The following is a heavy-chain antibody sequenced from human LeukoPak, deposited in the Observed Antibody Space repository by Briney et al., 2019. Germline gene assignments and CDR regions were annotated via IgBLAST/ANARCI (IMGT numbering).Heavy chain of an antibody. CDR1: GFTFTSSA. V-gene: IGHV1-58*02. Sequence: ASVKVSCKASGFTFTSSAMQWVRQARGQRLEWIGWIVVGSGNTNYAQKFQERVTITRDMSTGTAYMELSSLRSEDTAVYYCAALQDRDGYNPWGQGTLVTVSS. CDR3: AALQDRDGYNP. CDR2: IVVGSGNT. D-gene: IGHD5-24*01. J-gene: IGHJ5*02.